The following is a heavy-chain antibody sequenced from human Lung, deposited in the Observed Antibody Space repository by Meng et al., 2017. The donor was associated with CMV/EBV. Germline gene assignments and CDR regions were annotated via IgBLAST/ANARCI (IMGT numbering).Heavy chain of an antibody. CDR3: ARDNNWGPDY. V-gene: IGHV1-2*02. D-gene: IGHD7-27*01. CDR2: IHPRRGNT. CDR1: GYTFTAHY. J-gene: IGHJ4*02. Sequence: SXXVSCKASGYTFTAHYFHWVRQAPGQGLEWMGWIHPRRGNTNYAQQFQGRVTLTRDTSINTGYMELTRLTSDDTAVYYCARDNNWGPDYWGQGTVVTVSS.